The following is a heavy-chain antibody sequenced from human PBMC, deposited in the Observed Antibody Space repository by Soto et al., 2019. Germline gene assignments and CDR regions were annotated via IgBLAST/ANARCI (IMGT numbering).Heavy chain of an antibody. V-gene: IGHV3-7*05. CDR2: IEQDGRET. CDR3: ARVVYRSAWGGRFDP. Sequence: EVQLVESGGGLVQPGGSLRLSCAASELSFSRFWMTWIRQAPGKGLEWVANIEQDGRETYYADSVRGRFTISRDNGNKSLFLQMNSMTVEDTAAYYCARVVYRSAWGGRFDPWGQGTLVTVSS. D-gene: IGHD6-19*01. CDR1: ELSFSRFW. J-gene: IGHJ5*02.